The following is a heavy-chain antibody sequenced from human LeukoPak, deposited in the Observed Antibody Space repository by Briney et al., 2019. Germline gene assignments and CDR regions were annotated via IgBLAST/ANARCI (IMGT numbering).Heavy chain of an antibody. CDR3: ARESQLEAVAGPHFDY. Sequence: ASVKVSCKASGYTFTSYGISWVRQAPGQGLEWMGWISAYNGNTNYAQKLQGRVTMTTDTSTSTAYMELRSLRAEDTAVYYCARESQLEAVAGPHFDYWGQGTLVTVSS. CDR1: GYTFTSYG. V-gene: IGHV1-18*01. J-gene: IGHJ4*02. D-gene: IGHD6-19*01. CDR2: ISAYNGNT.